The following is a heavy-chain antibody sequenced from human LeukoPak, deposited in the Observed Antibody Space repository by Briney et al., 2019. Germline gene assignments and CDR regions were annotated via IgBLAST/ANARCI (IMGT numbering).Heavy chain of an antibody. CDR2: IRYDGSNK. CDR3: AKDHLGYCSSTSCSGGSDY. J-gene: IGHJ4*02. D-gene: IGHD2-2*01. V-gene: IGHV3-30*02. Sequence: GGSLRLSCAASGFTFSSYGMHWVRQAPGKGLEWVAFIRYDGSNKYYAHSVKGRFTISRDNSKITLYLQMNSLRAADTAVYYCAKDHLGYCSSTSCSGGSDYWGQGTLVTVSS. CDR1: GFTFSSYG.